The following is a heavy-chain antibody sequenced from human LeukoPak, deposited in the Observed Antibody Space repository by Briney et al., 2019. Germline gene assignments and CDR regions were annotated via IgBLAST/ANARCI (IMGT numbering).Heavy chain of an antibody. Sequence: ASVKVSCKASGGTFSSYAISWVRQAPGQGLEWMGGIIPIFGTANYAQKFQGRDTITADESTSTAYMELSSLRSEDTAVYYCARDRHATWSGYYTAYYYYGMDVWGQGTTVTVSS. D-gene: IGHD3-3*01. J-gene: IGHJ6*02. CDR3: ARDRHATWSGYYTAYYYYGMDV. CDR2: IIPIFGTA. V-gene: IGHV1-69*13. CDR1: GGTFSSYA.